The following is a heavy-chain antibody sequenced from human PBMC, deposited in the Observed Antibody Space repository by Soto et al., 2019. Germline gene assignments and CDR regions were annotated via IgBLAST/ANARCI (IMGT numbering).Heavy chain of an antibody. CDR1: SGSISSSNW. D-gene: IGHD4-4*01. V-gene: IGHV4-4*02. Sequence: QVQRQESGPGLVKPSGTLSLTCAVSSGSISSSNWWSWVRQPPGKGLEWIGEIYHSGSTNYNPSLKSRVTISVDKSKNQFSLKLSSVTAADTAVYYCARGLMDYSNYNWFDPWGQGTLVTVSS. CDR3: ARGLMDYSNYNWFDP. J-gene: IGHJ5*02. CDR2: IYHSGST.